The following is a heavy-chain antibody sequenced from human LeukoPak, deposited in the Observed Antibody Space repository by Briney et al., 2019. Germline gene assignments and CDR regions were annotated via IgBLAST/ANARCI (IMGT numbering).Heavy chain of an antibody. CDR2: IYHSGST. CDR3: ARLRSITIFGVVNSPYFDY. D-gene: IGHD3-3*01. J-gene: IGHJ4*02. CDR1: GYSISSGYY. V-gene: IGHV4-38-2*01. Sequence: PSETLSLTCAVSGYSISSGYYWGWIRQPPGKGLEWIGSIYHSGSTYYNPSLKSRVTISVDTSKNQFSLKLSSVTAADTAVYYCARLRSITIFGVVNSPYFDYWGQGTLVTVSS.